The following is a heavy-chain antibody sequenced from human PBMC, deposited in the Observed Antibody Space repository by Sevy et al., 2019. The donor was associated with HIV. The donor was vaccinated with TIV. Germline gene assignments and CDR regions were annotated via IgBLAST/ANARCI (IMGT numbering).Heavy chain of an antibody. CDR3: AGRPDTILRGGFDR. CDR2: MYDSGST. D-gene: IGHD3-10*01. J-gene: IGHJ4*02. V-gene: IGHV4-30-4*01. Sequence: SETLSLTCSVSGVSFPGSPYYWSWIRQAPGKGLDWIGYMYDSGSTFYNPSLKSRVIMSVDKSKTQFCLRLSSVTAADTAVYYCAGRPDTILRGGFDRWGQGTLVTVSS. CDR1: GVSFPGSPYY.